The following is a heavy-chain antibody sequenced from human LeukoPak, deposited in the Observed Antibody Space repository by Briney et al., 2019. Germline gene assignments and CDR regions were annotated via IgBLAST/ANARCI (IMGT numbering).Heavy chain of an antibody. V-gene: IGHV3-30*02. J-gene: IGHJ4*02. CDR2: IQAGGDEK. D-gene: IGHD4-23*01. CDR1: GFTFSTYG. Sequence: GGSLRLSCAASGFTFSTYGMXXXXXXPXKXXXXXTFIQAGGDEKYYAESVKGRFTVSRDNSKNTLYLQMNSLRAEDTAVYYCARDTPGYGGDDFDYWGQGALVTVSS. CDR3: ARDTPGYGGDDFDY.